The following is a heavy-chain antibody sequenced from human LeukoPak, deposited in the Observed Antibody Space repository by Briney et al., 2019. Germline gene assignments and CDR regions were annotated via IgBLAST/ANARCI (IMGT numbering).Heavy chain of an antibody. CDR1: GLTSTTYA. Sequence: PGGSLRLSCAASGLTSTTYAMSCVRQAPGKGLEWVSGTTGSGGSTYYADSVKGRFTISRDNSKNTLSLQMNSLRAEDTAVYYCAKGPNFWLTPIAFAIWGQGTMVTVSS. CDR3: AKGPNFWLTPIAFAI. J-gene: IGHJ3*02. D-gene: IGHD3-3*01. V-gene: IGHV3-23*01. CDR2: TTGSGGST.